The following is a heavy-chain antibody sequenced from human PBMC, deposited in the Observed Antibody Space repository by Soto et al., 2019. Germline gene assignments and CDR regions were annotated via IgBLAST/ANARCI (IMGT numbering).Heavy chain of an antibody. V-gene: IGHV3-23*01. CDR1: GFSFDDYA. CDR3: AKGYYSGYDLAYFDY. Sequence: EVQLLESGGGLVQPGGSLRLSCAASGFSFDDYAMTWVRQATGKGLEWVSAISGSGDNTYYADSVKGRFTISRDNSRNTLYLQLNTLRAEDTALYYCAKGYYSGYDLAYFDYWGQGTLFTVSS. D-gene: IGHD5-12*01. J-gene: IGHJ4*02. CDR2: ISGSGDNT.